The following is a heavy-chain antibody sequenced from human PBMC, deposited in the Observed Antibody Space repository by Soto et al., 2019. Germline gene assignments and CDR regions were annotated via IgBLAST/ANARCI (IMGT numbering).Heavy chain of an antibody. CDR2: ISGSGGST. Sequence: PGGSLRLSCAASGFTFSSYAMSWVRQAPGKGLEWVSAISGSGGSTYYADSVKGQFTISRDNSKNTLYLQMNSLRAEDTAVYYCATASYSSGWGDYWGQGTLVTVSS. CDR1: GFTFSSYA. D-gene: IGHD6-19*01. CDR3: ATASYSSGWGDY. V-gene: IGHV3-23*01. J-gene: IGHJ4*02.